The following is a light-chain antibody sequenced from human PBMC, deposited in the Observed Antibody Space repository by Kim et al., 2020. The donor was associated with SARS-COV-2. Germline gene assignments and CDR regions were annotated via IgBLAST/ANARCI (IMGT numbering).Light chain of an antibody. Sequence: ETVLTQSPGTLSLSPGESATLSCRASQSINSNTLAWYQQKPGQPPSLLIYGASSRATGIPDRFSGSGSGTDFTLIISRLEPEDFAVYYCQQFGGSSYTFGQGTKLEI. V-gene: IGKV3-20*01. J-gene: IGKJ2*01. CDR2: GAS. CDR3: QQFGGSSYT. CDR1: QSINSNT.